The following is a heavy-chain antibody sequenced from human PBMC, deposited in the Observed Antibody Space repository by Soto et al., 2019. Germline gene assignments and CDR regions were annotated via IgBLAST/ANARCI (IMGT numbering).Heavy chain of an antibody. J-gene: IGHJ4*02. V-gene: IGHV3-23*04. CDR3: ARDNSMLGAPFHY. Sequence: GQLVESGGGVVQPGRSLRLSCAASGFTFTSHAMHWVRQAPGKGLEWVSGITGGGGTNYGDSVRGRFTISRDSPRNTLYLQMDSLRADDTAVYYCARDNSMLGAPFHYWGQGTLVTVSS. D-gene: IGHD3-16*01. CDR1: GFTFTSHA. CDR2: ITGGGGT.